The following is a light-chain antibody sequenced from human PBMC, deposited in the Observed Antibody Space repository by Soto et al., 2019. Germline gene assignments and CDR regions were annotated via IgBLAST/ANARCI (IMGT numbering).Light chain of an antibody. CDR1: SSDVGGYNY. J-gene: IGLJ2*01. CDR3: SSYTSSSTSVV. CDR2: EVS. V-gene: IGLV2-14*01. Sequence: QSALTQPASVSGSTGQSITISCTGTSSDVGGYNYVSWYQQHPGKAPKLMIYEVSNRPSGVSNRFSGSKSGNTASLTISGLQAEDDADYSCSSYTSSSTSVVFGGGTKLTVL.